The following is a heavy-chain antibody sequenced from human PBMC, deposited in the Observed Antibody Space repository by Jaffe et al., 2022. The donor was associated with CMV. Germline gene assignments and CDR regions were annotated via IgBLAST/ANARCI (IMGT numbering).Heavy chain of an antibody. CDR1: GGSISSSSYY. CDR2: IYYSGST. CDR3: ARLSWTAMVDY. V-gene: IGHV4-39*01. D-gene: IGHD5-18*01. Sequence: QLQLQESGPGLVKPSETLSLTCTVSGGSISSSSYYWGWIRQPPGKGLEWIGSIYYSGSTYYNPSLKSRVTISVDTSKNQFSLKLSSVTAADTAVYYCARLSWTAMVDYWGQGTLVTVSS. J-gene: IGHJ4*02.